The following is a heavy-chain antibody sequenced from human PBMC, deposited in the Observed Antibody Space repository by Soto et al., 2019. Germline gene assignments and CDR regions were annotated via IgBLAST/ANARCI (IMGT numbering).Heavy chain of an antibody. D-gene: IGHD3-3*01. J-gene: IGHJ5*02. Sequence: ASVKVSCKASGYTFTSYGISWVRQAPGQGLEWMGWINIGNGNTQYSQHFQGRVTITTDNSDNTLFLRMSSLTSDDSGVYFCAKAGFTVSGEGFDPWGQGTRVTVSS. CDR3: AKAGFTVSGEGFDP. V-gene: IGHV1-18*04. CDR2: INIGNGNT. CDR1: GYTFTSYG.